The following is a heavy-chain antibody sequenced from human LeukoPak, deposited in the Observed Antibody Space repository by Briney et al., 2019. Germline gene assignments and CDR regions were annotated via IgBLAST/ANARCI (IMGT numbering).Heavy chain of an antibody. CDR2: MNPSSGNT. Sequence: GASVKVSCEASGYTFTTYDINWVRQAAGQGLEWMGWMNPSSGNTGNAQKFQGRVTMTRNTSISTAYMELTSLTSEDTAVYFCARIAAPGNRRLNFWGQGTLVTVSS. V-gene: IGHV1-8*01. D-gene: IGHD6-13*01. J-gene: IGHJ4*02. CDR3: ARIAAPGNRRLNF. CDR1: GYTFTTYD.